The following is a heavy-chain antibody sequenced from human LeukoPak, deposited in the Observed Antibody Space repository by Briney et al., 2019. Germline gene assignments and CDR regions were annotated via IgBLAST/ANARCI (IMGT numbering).Heavy chain of an antibody. CDR3: ARGRGNMTTGSAAFDI. CDR1: GYTFTSYD. D-gene: IGHD4-11*01. V-gene: IGHV1-8*01. J-gene: IGHJ3*02. CDR2: MNPNSGNT. Sequence: GASVKVSCKASGYTFTSYDINWVRQATGQGLEWMGWMNPNSGNTGYAQKFQGRVTMTRNTSIGTAYMELSSLRSEDTAVYYCARGRGNMTTGSAAFDIWGQGTMVTVSS.